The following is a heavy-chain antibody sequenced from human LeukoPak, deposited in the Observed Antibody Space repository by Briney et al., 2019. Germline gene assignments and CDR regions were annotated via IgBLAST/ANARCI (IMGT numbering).Heavy chain of an antibody. CDR3: AKDTRYYYGSGSNVDY. CDR2: ISGSGGST. D-gene: IGHD3-10*01. CDR1: GFTFGSYA. V-gene: IGHV3-23*01. J-gene: IGHJ4*02. Sequence: GGSLRLSCTASGFTFGSYAMGWVRQAPGKGLEWVSAISGSGGSTYYADSVKGRFTISRDNSKNTLYLQMNSLRAEDTAVYYCAKDTRYYYGSGSNVDYWGQGTLVTVSS.